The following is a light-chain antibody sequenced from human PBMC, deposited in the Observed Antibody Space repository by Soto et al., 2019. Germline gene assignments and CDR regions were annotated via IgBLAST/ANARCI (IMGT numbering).Light chain of an antibody. V-gene: IGKV3D-7*01. J-gene: IGKJ1*01. CDR1: QGVSSSY. CDR2: GAS. Sequence: PGERVTLSCRASQGVSSSYLTWYQQKPGQAPRLLIYGASTRATSIPARFSGSGSGTDFTLTISSLQPEDFAVYYCQQDFNFWTFGQGTKVEIK. CDR3: QQDFNFWT.